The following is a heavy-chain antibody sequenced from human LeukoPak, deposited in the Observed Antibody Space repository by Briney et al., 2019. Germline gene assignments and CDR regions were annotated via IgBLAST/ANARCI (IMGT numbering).Heavy chain of an antibody. CDR2: FDPEDGET. V-gene: IGHV1-24*01. Sequence: ASVKVSCKVSGYTLTELSMHWVRQAPGKGLEWMGGFDPEDGETIYAQKFQGRVTMTEDTSTSTAYMELRSLRSDDTAVYYCARNLWFGELSYYYYMDVWGKGTTVTVSS. D-gene: IGHD3-10*01. J-gene: IGHJ6*03. CDR1: GYTLTELS. CDR3: ARNLWFGELSYYYYMDV.